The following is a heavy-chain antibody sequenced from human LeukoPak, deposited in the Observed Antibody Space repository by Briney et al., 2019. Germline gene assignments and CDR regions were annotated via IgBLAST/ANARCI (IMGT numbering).Heavy chain of an antibody. D-gene: IGHD6-13*01. Sequence: SETLSLTCTVSGYSISSSYYWSWIRQPPGKGLEWIGYIYYSGSTNYNPSLKSRVTISVDTSKNQFSLKLSSVTAADTAVYYCARSSSWYASYYFDYWGQGTLVTVSS. CDR2: IYYSGST. CDR1: GYSISSSYY. V-gene: IGHV4-59*08. J-gene: IGHJ4*02. CDR3: ARSSSWYASYYFDY.